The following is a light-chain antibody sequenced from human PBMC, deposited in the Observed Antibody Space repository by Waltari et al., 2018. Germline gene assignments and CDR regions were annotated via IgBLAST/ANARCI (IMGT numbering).Light chain of an antibody. Sequence: EIVLTQSPATLSLSPGERGTLSCRASQSVSSNYLAWYQQRPGLAPRLLIYDASSRATGIPDRFSGSGSGTDFTLTISRLEPEDYAVYYCQQYDSSARTFGQGTKVETK. CDR3: QQYDSSART. J-gene: IGKJ1*01. CDR1: QSVSSNY. CDR2: DAS. V-gene: IGKV3D-20*01.